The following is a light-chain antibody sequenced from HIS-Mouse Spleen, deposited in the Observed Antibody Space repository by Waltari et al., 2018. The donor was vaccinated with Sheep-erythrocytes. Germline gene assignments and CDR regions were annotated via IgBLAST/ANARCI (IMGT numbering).Light chain of an antibody. Sequence: SYELTQPPSASVSPGQTASITCSGDKLGDKYACWYQQKPGQSPVLVIYQDSKRPSGIPERFPGSNSGNTATLTIGGTQAMDEADYYCQAWDSSTAWNVVFGGGTKLTVL. CDR1: KLGDKY. CDR3: QAWDSSTAWNVV. J-gene: IGLJ2*01. V-gene: IGLV3-1*01. CDR2: QDS.